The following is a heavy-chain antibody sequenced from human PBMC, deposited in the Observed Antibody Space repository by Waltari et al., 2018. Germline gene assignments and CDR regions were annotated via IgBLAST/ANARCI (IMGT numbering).Heavy chain of an antibody. J-gene: IGHJ4*02. CDR3: ARAGLDVLRFLEWLLRWDY. CDR2: INPNSGRT. CDR1: GYTFTGYY. Sequence: QVQLVQSGAEVKKPGASVKVTCKASGYTFTGYYLHWVRQAPGQGLEWMGWINPNSGRTNYAQKFQGRVTMTRDTSISTAYMELSRLRSDDTAVYYCARAGLDVLRFLEWLLRWDYWGQGTLVTVSS. D-gene: IGHD3-3*01. V-gene: IGHV1-2*02.